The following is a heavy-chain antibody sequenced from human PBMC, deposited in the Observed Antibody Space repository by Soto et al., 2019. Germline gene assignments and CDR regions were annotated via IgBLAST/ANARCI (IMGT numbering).Heavy chain of an antibody. D-gene: IGHD3-22*01. V-gene: IGHV4-34*01. Sequence: SSETLSLTCAVYGGSFSGYYWSWIRQPPGKGLEWIGEINHSGSTNYNPSLKSRVTISVDTSKNQFSLKLSSVTAADTAVYYCARITRITMIVVPPQDVWGQGTTVTVSS. CDR1: GGSFSGYY. J-gene: IGHJ6*02. CDR3: ARITRITMIVVPPQDV. CDR2: INHSGST.